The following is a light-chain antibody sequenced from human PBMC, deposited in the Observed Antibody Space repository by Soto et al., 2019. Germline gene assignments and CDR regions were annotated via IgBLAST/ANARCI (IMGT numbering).Light chain of an antibody. J-gene: IGLJ1*01. CDR3: VSYTSSTTYV. Sequence: QSALTKPASAYVSPQQSITISCTGTSSDVGGCNFVSWYQQHPGKPPKLIIYDVANRPSGVSNRFSGSMSGSTASLSISRRQTEGEAGYYCVSYTSSTTYVFGTGTKVTVL. V-gene: IGLV2-14*03. CDR1: SSDVGGCNF. CDR2: DVA.